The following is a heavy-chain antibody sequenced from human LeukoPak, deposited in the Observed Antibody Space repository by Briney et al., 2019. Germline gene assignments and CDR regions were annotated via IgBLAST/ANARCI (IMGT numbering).Heavy chain of an antibody. D-gene: IGHD4-17*01. J-gene: IGHJ4*02. V-gene: IGHV3-33*03. CDR2: IWYDGSNK. CDR3: AKGGYGDYEGVLDY. Sequence: GGSLRLSCAASGFTFSSYGMHWVRQAPGKGLEWVAVIWYDGSNKYYADSVKGRFTISRDNAKNSLYLQMNSLRAEDMALYYCAKGGYGDYEGVLDYWGQGTLVTVSS. CDR1: GFTFSSYG.